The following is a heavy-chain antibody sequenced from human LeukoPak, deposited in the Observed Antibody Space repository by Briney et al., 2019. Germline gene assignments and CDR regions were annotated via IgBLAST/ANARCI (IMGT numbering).Heavy chain of an antibody. CDR1: GGSISSSSYY. CDR2: IYYSGST. V-gene: IGHV4-39*07. D-gene: IGHD6-6*01. CDR3: ATYSSSRGYYFDY. J-gene: IGHJ4*02. Sequence: PSETLSLTCTVSGGSISSSSYYWGWIRQPPGKGLEWIGSIYYSGSTYYNPSLKSRVTISVDRSKNQFSLKLSSVTAADTAVYYCATYSSSRGYYFDYWGQGTLVTVPS.